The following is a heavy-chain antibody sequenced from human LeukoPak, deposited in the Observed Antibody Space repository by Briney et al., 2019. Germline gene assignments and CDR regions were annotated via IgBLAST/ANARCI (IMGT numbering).Heavy chain of an antibody. CDR3: ARLPRITMVRGVIILVAFDI. D-gene: IGHD3-10*01. Sequence: SETLSLTCAVYGGSFSGYYWSWIRQPPGKGLEWIGEINHSGSTNYNTSLKSRVTISVDTSKNQSSLKLSSVTAADTAVYYCARLPRITMVRGVIILVAFDIWGQGTMVTVSS. CDR2: INHSGST. J-gene: IGHJ3*02. V-gene: IGHV4-34*01. CDR1: GGSFSGYY.